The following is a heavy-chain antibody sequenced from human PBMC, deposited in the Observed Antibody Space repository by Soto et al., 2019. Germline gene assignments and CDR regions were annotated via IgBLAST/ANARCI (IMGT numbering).Heavy chain of an antibody. Sequence: QVQLVQSGAEVKKPGSSVKVSCKASGGTFSSYAISWVRQAPGQGLEWMGGIIPIFGTANYAQKFQGRVTITADESTSTAYMELSSLRSEDTAVYYCARDPVVPAANGVYGMEVWGQGTTVTVSS. CDR1: GGTFSSYA. CDR3: ARDPVVPAANGVYGMEV. CDR2: IIPIFGTA. D-gene: IGHD2-2*01. J-gene: IGHJ6*02. V-gene: IGHV1-69*01.